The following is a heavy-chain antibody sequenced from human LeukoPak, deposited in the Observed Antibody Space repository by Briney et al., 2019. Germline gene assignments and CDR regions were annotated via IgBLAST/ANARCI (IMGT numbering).Heavy chain of an antibody. J-gene: IGHJ6*02. Sequence: SVKVSCKASGGTFSSYAISWVRQAPGQGLEWMGRIIPILGIANYAQKFQGRVTITADKSTSTAYMELSSLRSEDTAVYYCARDERITMVRGVSHGMDVWGQGTTVTVSS. V-gene: IGHV1-69*04. CDR3: ARDERITMVRGVSHGMDV. CDR1: GGTFSSYA. CDR2: IIPILGIA. D-gene: IGHD3-10*01.